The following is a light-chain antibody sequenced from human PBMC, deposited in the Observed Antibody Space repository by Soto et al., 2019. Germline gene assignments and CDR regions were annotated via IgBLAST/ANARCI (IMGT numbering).Light chain of an antibody. CDR1: SGDVGTYNL. J-gene: IGLJ1*01. Sequence: QSVLTQSASLSGSPGQPITISCTGTSGDVGTYNLVSWYQQHPGKAPKLLIYEGTKRPSGVSDRFSGFRSGNTASLTITGLRAEDEADYYCFSYAISSTYVFGTGTKVTVL. CDR3: FSYAISSTYV. CDR2: EGT. V-gene: IGLV2-23*01.